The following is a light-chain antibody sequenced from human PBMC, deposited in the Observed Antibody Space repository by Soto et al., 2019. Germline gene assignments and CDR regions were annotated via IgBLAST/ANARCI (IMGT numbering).Light chain of an antibody. CDR1: QSVSSSY. J-gene: IGKJ2*01. CDR2: GAS. V-gene: IGKV3-20*01. CDR3: QQYGGSPPYT. Sequence: EIVLTQSPGTLSLSPGERATLSCRASQSVSSSYLAWYQQKPGQAPSLLIYGASSRATGIPDRFSGSGSGTDFTLTISRREPEDFAVYYCQQYGGSPPYTFGQGTKLEIK.